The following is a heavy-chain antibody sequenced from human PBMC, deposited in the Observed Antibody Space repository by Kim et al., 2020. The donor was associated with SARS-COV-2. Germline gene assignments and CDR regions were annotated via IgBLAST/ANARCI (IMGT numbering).Heavy chain of an antibody. J-gene: IGHJ4*02. D-gene: IGHD3-22*01. V-gene: IGHV4-34*01. CDR3: ARAGNFYYDSSGYYF. Sequence: SETLSLTCAVYGGSFSGYYWSWIRQPPGKGLEWIGEINHSGSTNYNPSLKSRVTISVDTSKNQFSLKLSSVTAADTAVYYCARAGNFYYDSSGYYFWGQGTLVTVSS. CDR2: INHSGST. CDR1: GGSFSGYY.